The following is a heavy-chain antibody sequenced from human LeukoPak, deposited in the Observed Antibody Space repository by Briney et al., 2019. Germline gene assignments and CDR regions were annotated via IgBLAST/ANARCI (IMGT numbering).Heavy chain of an antibody. J-gene: IGHJ3*02. CDR1: GFTFSTYF. CDR3: ARERQDTILHSGAFDI. Sequence: PGRSLRLSCAASGFTFSTYFMHWVRQAPGKGLEWVADIASDGSHTFYVESVKGRFTISRDNSKNTLYLQTNSLRAEDTAVYFCARERQDTILHSGAFDIWGQGTMVTVSS. D-gene: IGHD2-21*01. CDR2: IASDGSHT. V-gene: IGHV3-30-3*01.